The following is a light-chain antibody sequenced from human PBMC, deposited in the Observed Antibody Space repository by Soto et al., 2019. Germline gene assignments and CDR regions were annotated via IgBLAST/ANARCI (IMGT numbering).Light chain of an antibody. J-gene: IGKJ2*01. CDR2: DAS. V-gene: IGKV1-33*01. CDR1: QDISNY. Sequence: DLQMTQSPSSLSASVGDRVTITCQASQDISNYLNWYQQKPGKAPKLLIYDASNLETGVTSRFSGSGSGTDFTLTISNLQPEDIATYYCQQYDNVPRYTFGQGTKLEIK. CDR3: QQYDNVPRYT.